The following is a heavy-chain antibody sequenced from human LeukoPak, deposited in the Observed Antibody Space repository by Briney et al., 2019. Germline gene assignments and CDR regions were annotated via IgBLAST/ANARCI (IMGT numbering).Heavy chain of an antibody. CDR3: ARLSYDGEGY. D-gene: IGHD3-10*01. CDR2: ISAFTGNT. Sequence: ASVKVSCKPSGYTFTTYGISWVRQAPGQGLEYMGWISAFTGNTNYAQKFQGRVAMTMDTSTCTVEMELRSLKYADTAVYFCARLSYDGEGYWGQGTLVTVSS. CDR1: GYTFTTYG. J-gene: IGHJ4*02. V-gene: IGHV1-18*01.